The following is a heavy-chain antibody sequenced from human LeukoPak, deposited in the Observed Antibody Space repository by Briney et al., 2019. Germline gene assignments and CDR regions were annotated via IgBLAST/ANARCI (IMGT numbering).Heavy chain of an antibody. CDR3: ARVGPTNGLNFDP. V-gene: IGHV4-4*02. J-gene: IGHJ5*02. Sequence: SGTLSLTCAVSGDSLSSNNWWTWVRQPPGKGLEWIGEIYHSGDTNYNPSLKSRVTISVDTSKNQFSLKLSSVTAADTAVYYCARVGPTNGLNFDPWGQGTLVTVSS. CDR1: GDSLSSNNW. D-gene: IGHD1-26*01. CDR2: IYHSGDT.